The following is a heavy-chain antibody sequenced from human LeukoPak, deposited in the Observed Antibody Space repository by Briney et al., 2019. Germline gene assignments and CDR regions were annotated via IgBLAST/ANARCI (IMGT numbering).Heavy chain of an antibody. CDR2: ISYDGRNK. V-gene: IGHV3-30*04. CDR3: ARDPDSSGYYVFDY. Sequence: GGSLRLSCEASGFTFSSYAMHWVRQAPGKGLEWVAFISYDGRNKNYAGSVRGRLTISRDNFKNTLYLQMNSLRAEDTAVYYCARDPDSSGYYVFDYWGQGTLVTVSS. J-gene: IGHJ4*02. CDR1: GFTFSSYA. D-gene: IGHD3-22*01.